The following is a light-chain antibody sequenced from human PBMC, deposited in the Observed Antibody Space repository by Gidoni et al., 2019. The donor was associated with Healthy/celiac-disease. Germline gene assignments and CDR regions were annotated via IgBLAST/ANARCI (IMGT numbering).Light chain of an antibody. J-gene: IGKJ3*01. CDR2: LGS. CDR3: MQALQTPPT. CDR1: QSLLHSNGYNY. Sequence: DIVMTQSPLSLPVTPGEPASISCRSSQSLLHSNGYNYLDWYLQKPGQSPQLLIDLGSNRASGVPDRFSGSGSGTDFTLKISRVEAEDVGVYYCMQALQTPPTFGHGTKVDIK. V-gene: IGKV2-28*01.